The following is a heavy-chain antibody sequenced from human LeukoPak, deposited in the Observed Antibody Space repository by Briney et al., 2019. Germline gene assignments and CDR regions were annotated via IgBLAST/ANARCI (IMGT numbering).Heavy chain of an antibody. J-gene: IGHJ4*02. D-gene: IGHD3-22*01. CDR3: ATLGGYDSSGYPLDY. CDR2: FDPEDGET. CDR1: GYTLTELS. Sequence: GASVKVSCKVSGYTLTELSMHWVRQAPGKGLEWMGGFDPEDGETIYAQKFQSRVTMTEDTSTDTAYMELSSLRSEDTAVYYCATLGGYDSSGYPLDYWGQGTLVTVSS. V-gene: IGHV1-24*01.